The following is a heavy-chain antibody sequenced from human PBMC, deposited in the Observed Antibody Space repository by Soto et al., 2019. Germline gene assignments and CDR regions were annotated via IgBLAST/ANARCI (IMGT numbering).Heavy chain of an antibody. V-gene: IGHV5-10-1*01. J-gene: IGHJ6*02. CDR2: IDPSDSYT. Sequence: PGESLKISCKGSGYSFTSYWISWVRQMPGKGLEWMGRIDPSDSYTNYSPSFQGHVTISADKSISTAYLQWSSLKASDTAMYYCARPLMVRGVIINYYGMDVWGQGTTVTVSS. CDR1: GYSFTSYW. D-gene: IGHD3-10*01. CDR3: ARPLMVRGVIINYYGMDV.